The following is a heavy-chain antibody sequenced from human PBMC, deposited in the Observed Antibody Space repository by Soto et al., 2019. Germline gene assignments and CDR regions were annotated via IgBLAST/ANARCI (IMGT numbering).Heavy chain of an antibody. CDR1: GGSIRSGGYY. CDR3: ARDLGYDGSDAFDI. D-gene: IGHD5-12*01. J-gene: IGHJ3*02. CDR2: IYYSGST. Sequence: SETLSLTCTVSGGSIRSGGYYWTWIRQHPGNGLEWIGYIYYSGSTYYNPSLKSRLTISVDTSKNQFSLKLTYVTAADTAVYYCARDLGYDGSDAFDIRGQGTIVKVSX. V-gene: IGHV4-31*03.